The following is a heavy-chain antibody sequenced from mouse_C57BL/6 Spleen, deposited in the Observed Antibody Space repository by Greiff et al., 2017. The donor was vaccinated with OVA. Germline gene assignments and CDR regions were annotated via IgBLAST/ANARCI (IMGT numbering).Heavy chain of an antibody. CDR3: TRDGGNYDWFAY. Sequence: EVKVVESGEGLVKPGGSLKLSCAASGFTFSSYAMSWVRQTPEKRLEWVAYISSGGDYIYYADTVKGRFTISRDNARNTLYLQMSSLKSEDTAMYYCTRDGGNYDWFAYWGQGTLVTVSA. D-gene: IGHD2-1*01. V-gene: IGHV5-9-1*02. CDR2: ISSGGDYI. CDR1: GFTFSSYA. J-gene: IGHJ3*01.